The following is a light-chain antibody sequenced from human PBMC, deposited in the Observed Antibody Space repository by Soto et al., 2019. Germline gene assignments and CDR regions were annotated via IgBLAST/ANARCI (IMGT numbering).Light chain of an antibody. CDR1: SSDIGGYNS. V-gene: IGLV2-8*01. Sequence: QSALTQSPSASGSPGQSVTISCTGTSSDIGGYNSVSWYQQHPGKAPKVMIYYVSKRPSGVPDRFSGSKSGNTASLTVSALQAEDEADYYCSSYTDRKNLVFGTGTKLTVL. CDR3: SSYTDRKNLV. J-gene: IGLJ1*01. CDR2: YVS.